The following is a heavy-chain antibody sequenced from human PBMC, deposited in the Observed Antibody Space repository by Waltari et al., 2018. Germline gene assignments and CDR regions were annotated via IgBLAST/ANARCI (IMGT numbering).Heavy chain of an antibody. CDR2: IKNDGSDS. V-gene: IGHV3-74*01. J-gene: IGHJ4*02. CDR1: GFQLSSFW. D-gene: IGHD3-16*01. CDR3: AKDLHWGQSDY. Sequence: EVQLVESGGGIVQPGGSMRLTCAASGFQLSSFWMLWVRQVPGEGLVWVARIKNDGSDSGYADSVKGRFTISRDNAKNTLYLEMNSLRVEDTAVYYCAKDLHWGQSDYWGQGTLVTVSS.